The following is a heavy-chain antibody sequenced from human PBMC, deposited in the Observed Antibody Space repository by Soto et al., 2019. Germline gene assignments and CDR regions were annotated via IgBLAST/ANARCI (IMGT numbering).Heavy chain of an antibody. V-gene: IGHV3-30-3*01. J-gene: IGHJ4*02. CDR2: ISYDGSNK. Sequence: GGSLRLSCAASGFTFSSYAMHWVRQAPGKGLEWVAVISYDGSNKYYADSVKGRFTISRDNSKNTLYLQMNSLRAEDTAVYYCARDRDIEVVVADTPPEDYWGQGTLVTVSS. CDR3: ARDRDIEVVVADTPPEDY. D-gene: IGHD2-15*01. CDR1: GFTFSSYA.